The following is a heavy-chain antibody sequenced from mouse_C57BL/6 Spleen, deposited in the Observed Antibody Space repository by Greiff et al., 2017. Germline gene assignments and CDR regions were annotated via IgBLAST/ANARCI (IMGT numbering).Heavy chain of an antibody. CDR1: GYAFTNYL. CDR2: INPGSGGT. CDR3: ARGRGYYLDY. Sequence: QVQLQQSGAELVRPGTSVKVSCKASGYAFTNYLIEWVKQRPGQGLEWIGVINPGSGGTNYNEKFKGKATLTADKSSSTADMQLSSLTSEDSAVYFCARGRGYYLDYWGQGTTLTVSS. V-gene: IGHV1-54*01. J-gene: IGHJ2*01.